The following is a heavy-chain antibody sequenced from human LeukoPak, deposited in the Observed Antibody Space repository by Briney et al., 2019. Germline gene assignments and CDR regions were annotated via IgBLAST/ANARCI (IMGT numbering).Heavy chain of an antibody. J-gene: IGHJ4*02. Sequence: GGSLRLSCAASGFTFSSYAMSWVRQAPGKGLEWVSAISGSGGSTYYADSVKGRFTISRDNSKNTLYLQMNSLRAEDTAVYYCARNLNFFDSSEGYWGQGTLVTVSS. CDR2: ISGSGGST. V-gene: IGHV3-23*01. D-gene: IGHD3-22*01. CDR1: GFTFSSYA. CDR3: ARNLNFFDSSEGY.